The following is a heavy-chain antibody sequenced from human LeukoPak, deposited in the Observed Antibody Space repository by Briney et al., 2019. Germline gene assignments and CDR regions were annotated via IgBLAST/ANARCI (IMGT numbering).Heavy chain of an antibody. CDR3: ARAYSRTSEIDY. CDR2: INNSGST. CDR1: GGSFSGYY. Sequence: SETLSLTCAVYGGSFSGYYWSWIRQYSGKGLEWIGDINNSGSTYYNPSLKSRLTISVDTSKNQFSLKLTSVSAADTAVYYCARAYSRTSEIDYWGQGTLVTVSS. V-gene: IGHV4-34*09. J-gene: IGHJ4*02. D-gene: IGHD6-6*01.